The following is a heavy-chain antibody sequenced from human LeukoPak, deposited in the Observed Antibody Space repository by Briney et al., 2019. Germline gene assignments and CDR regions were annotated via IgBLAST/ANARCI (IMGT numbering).Heavy chain of an antibody. D-gene: IGHD3-10*01. J-gene: IGHJ6*03. CDR2: ISYDGSNK. V-gene: IGHV3-30*04. CDR1: GFTFSSYA. Sequence: GGSLRLSCAASGFTFSSYAMHWVRQAPGKGLEWVAVISYDGSNKYYADSVKGRFTISRDNSKNTLYLQMKSLRAEDTAVYYCARARGYGFIYYMDVWGKGTTVTVSS. CDR3: ARARGYGFIYYMDV.